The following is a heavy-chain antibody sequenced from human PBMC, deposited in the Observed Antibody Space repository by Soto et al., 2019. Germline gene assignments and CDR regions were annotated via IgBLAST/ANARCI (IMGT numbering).Heavy chain of an antibody. Sequence: EVQLVESGGGLVQPGESLRLSCTASGITFSSYSMNWVRQAPGKGLEWLAYISSSNTAYADSVKGRFTISRDNAKNSVYLQLHSLREEDTAVYYCVGDQDVHAPMVHGNYWGRGTRVTVSS. CDR2: ISSSNT. D-gene: IGHD2-8*01. CDR3: VGDQDVHAPMVHGNY. V-gene: IGHV3-48*02. J-gene: IGHJ4*02. CDR1: GITFSSYS.